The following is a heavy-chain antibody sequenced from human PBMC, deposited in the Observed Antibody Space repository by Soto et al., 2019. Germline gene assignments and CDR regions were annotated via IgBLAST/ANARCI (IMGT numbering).Heavy chain of an antibody. CDR3: ARDFDSSGYYYRGNDY. V-gene: IGHV1-8*02. CDR1: GYTFTSYY. J-gene: IGHJ4*02. D-gene: IGHD3-22*01. CDR2: MNPNSGNT. Sequence: ASVTVSCKASGYTFTSYYIHWVRQATGQGLEWMGWMNPNSGNTGYAQKFQGRVTMTRNTSISTAYMELSSLRSEDTAVYYCARDFDSSGYYYRGNDYWGQGTQVTVSS.